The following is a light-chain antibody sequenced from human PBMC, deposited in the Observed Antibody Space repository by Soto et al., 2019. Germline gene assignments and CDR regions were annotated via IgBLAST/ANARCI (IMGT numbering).Light chain of an antibody. CDR3: QQSSNWPPT. J-gene: IGKJ1*01. CDR1: QRVSRN. V-gene: IGKV3-11*01. Sequence: EIIMTQSPSTLSVTPLEIVTLSCMASQRVSRNLAWYQQKPGQAPSLLIYDASNRATGIPARFSGSGSGTDFTLTISSLEPEDFAVYYCQQSSNWPPTFGQGTKVDI. CDR2: DAS.